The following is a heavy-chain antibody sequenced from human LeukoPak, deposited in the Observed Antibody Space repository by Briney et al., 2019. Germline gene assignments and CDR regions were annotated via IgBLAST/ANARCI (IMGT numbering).Heavy chain of an antibody. CDR2: IIHSGTT. Sequence: SETLSPTCAVYGGSFSGYYWSCIRQAAGNGLGWIGEIIHSGTTNNNPSFKSRVTISIATSKNKFSLKLRSVTAADTAVYYCSRGSTVTAAFDYWGQGTLVTVSS. CDR1: GGSFSGYY. CDR3: SRGSTVTAAFDY. J-gene: IGHJ4*02. D-gene: IGHD4-17*01. V-gene: IGHV4-34*01.